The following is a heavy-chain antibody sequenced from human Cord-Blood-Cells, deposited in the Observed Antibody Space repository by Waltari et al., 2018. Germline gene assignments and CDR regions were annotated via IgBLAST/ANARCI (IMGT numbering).Heavy chain of an antibody. Sequence: QVQLQQWGAGLLKPSETLSLTCAVYGGSFSGSSWSWLRQPPGKGLEWIGEINHSGSTNDNPSLKSRVTISVDTSKNQFSLKLSSVTAADTAVYYCAGSLGSGYYVPDAFDIWGQGTMVTVSS. CDR2: INHSGST. CDR3: AGSLGSGYYVPDAFDI. D-gene: IGHD3-3*01. CDR1: GGSFSGSS. J-gene: IGHJ3*02. V-gene: IGHV4-34*01.